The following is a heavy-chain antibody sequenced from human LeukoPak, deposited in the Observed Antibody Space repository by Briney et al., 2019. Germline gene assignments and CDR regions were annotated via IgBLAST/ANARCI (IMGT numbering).Heavy chain of an antibody. CDR3: ARDIAAAGTVWFDP. V-gene: IGHV4-38-2*02. D-gene: IGHD6-13*01. Sequence: SETLSLTCTVSGYSISSGYYWGWIRQLPGKGLEWIGSIYHSGSTYYNPSLKSRVTISVDTSKNQFSLKLSSVTAADTAVYYCARDIAAAGTVWFDPWGQGTLVTVSS. J-gene: IGHJ5*02. CDR1: GYSISSGYY. CDR2: IYHSGST.